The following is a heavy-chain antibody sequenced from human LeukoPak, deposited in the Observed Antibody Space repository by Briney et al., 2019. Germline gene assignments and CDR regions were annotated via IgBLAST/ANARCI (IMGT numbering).Heavy chain of an antibody. Sequence: GRSLRLSCAASGFTFSSYGMHWVRQAPGKGLEWVAVISYDGSNKYYADSVKGRFTISRDNSKNTLCLQMNSLRAEDTAVYYCAKVWGSSSWYPIDYWGQGTLVTVSS. J-gene: IGHJ4*02. CDR3: AKVWGSSSWYPIDY. CDR2: ISYDGSNK. D-gene: IGHD6-13*01. CDR1: GFTFSSYG. V-gene: IGHV3-30*18.